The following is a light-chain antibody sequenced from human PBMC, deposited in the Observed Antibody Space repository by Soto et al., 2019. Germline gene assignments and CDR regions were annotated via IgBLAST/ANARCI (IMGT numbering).Light chain of an antibody. J-gene: IGKJ2*01. CDR2: DTS. CDR3: QQYNDWPRT. V-gene: IGKV3-15*01. CDR1: QSDSIK. Sequence: ELGMIQSPATLAVSPGERATRAGRASQSDSIKLARYQQDPGQDPRLLIYDTSPRATGLPLRFSGSLSGIEFTLTIISLQSEAFAVYYCQQYNDWPRTFGQGTKVDIK.